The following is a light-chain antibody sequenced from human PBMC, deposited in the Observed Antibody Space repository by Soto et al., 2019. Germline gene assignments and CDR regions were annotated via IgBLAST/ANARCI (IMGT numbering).Light chain of an antibody. V-gene: IGLV2-14*01. J-gene: IGLJ7*01. CDR2: EVS. CDR3: ISYTTSTLV. Sequence: QSVLTQPASVSGSPGQSITISCTGTSSDVGGYDYVSWYQQYPGKAPKLMIYEVSNRPSGVSNRFSGSKSGNTASLTISGLQAEDEADYYCISYTTSTLVFGGGTQLTVL. CDR1: SSDVGGYDY.